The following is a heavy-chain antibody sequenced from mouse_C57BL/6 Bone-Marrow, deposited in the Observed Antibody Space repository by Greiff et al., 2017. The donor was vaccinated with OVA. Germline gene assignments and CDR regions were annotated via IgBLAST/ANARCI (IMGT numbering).Heavy chain of an antibody. CDR2: IHPNSGST. V-gene: IGHV1-64*01. Sequence: QVQLQQPGAELVKPGASVKLSCKASGYTFTSYWMHWVKQRPGQGLEWIGMIHPNSGSTNYNEKFKSKATLTVDKSSSTAYMQLSSLTSEDSAVYYCARPRGSSHYYFDYWGQGTTLTVSS. CDR1: GYTFTSYW. CDR3: ARPRGSSHYYFDY. D-gene: IGHD1-1*01. J-gene: IGHJ2*01.